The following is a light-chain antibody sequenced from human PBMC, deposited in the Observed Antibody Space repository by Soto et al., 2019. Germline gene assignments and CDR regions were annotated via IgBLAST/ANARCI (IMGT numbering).Light chain of an antibody. V-gene: IGLV2-14*01. J-gene: IGLJ2*01. Sequence: QSALPQPASVSGSPGQSITISCTGTSSDVGGYHYVSWYQHHPGTAPKLMIYEVTNRPSGVSNRFSGSKSGNTASLTISGLQAEDEADYYCSSYTSTTFVVFGGGTKLTVL. CDR3: SSYTSTTFVV. CDR1: SSDVGGYHY. CDR2: EVT.